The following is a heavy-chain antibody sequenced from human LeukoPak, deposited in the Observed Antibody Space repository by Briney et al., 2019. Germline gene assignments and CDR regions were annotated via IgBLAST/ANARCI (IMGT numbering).Heavy chain of an antibody. V-gene: IGHV1-46*01. Sequence: ASVKVSCKVSGYTLTELSMHWVRQAPGQGLEWMGIINPSGGSTSYAQKFQGRVTMTRDTSTSTVYMELSSLRSEDTAVYYCARDFHYDSSLDYWGQGTLVTVSS. CDR3: ARDFHYDSSLDY. D-gene: IGHD3-22*01. J-gene: IGHJ4*02. CDR1: GYTLTELS. CDR2: INPSGGST.